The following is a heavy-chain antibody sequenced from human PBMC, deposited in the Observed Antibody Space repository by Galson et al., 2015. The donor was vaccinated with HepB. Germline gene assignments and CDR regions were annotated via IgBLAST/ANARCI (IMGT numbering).Heavy chain of an antibody. Sequence: SLRLSCAASGFTFSSYAMHWVRQAPGKGLEYVSAISSNGGSTYYADSVKGRFTISRDNSKNTLYLQMSSLRAEDTAVYYCVCLSENYYGSGPFDYWGQGTLVTVSS. J-gene: IGHJ4*02. V-gene: IGHV3-64D*06. CDR2: ISSNGGST. CDR3: VCLSENYYGSGPFDY. D-gene: IGHD3-10*01. CDR1: GFTFSSYA.